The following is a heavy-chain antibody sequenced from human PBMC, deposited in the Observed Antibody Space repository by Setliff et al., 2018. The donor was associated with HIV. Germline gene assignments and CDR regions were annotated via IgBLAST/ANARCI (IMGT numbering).Heavy chain of an antibody. D-gene: IGHD3-10*01. Sequence: SCAASGFTFSSSWMGWVRQAPGKGLEWVANINEDGSEKYYKDYVKGRFTISRDNAANSLFLQMNSLRAEDTAIYYCALLWPFDYWGQGALVTVSS. CDR1: GFTFSSSW. CDR3: ALLWPFDY. J-gene: IGHJ4*02. V-gene: IGHV3-7*03. CDR2: INEDGSEK.